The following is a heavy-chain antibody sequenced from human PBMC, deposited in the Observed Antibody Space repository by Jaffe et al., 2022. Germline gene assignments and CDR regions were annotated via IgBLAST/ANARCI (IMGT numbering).Heavy chain of an antibody. CDR2: ISGSGGST. CDR3: AKVKYNWNYVSTPKNYYFDY. CDR1: GFTFSSYA. Sequence: EVQLLESGGGLVQPGGSLRLSCAASGFTFSSYAMSWVRQAPGKGLEWVSAISGSGGSTYYADSVKGRFTISRDNSKNTLYLQMNSLRAEDTAVYYCAKVKYNWNYVSTPKNYYFDYWGQGTLVTVSS. D-gene: IGHD1-7*01. J-gene: IGHJ4*02. V-gene: IGHV3-23*01.